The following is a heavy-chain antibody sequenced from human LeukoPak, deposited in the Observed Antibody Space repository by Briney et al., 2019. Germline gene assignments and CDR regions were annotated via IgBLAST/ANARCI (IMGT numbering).Heavy chain of an antibody. CDR3: VSGYCSSTTCYRGAY. D-gene: IGHD2-2*03. V-gene: IGHV3-48*01. J-gene: IGHJ4*02. Sequence: GGSLRLSCAASGFTFSGYSMNWVRQAPGKGLEWVSYISSSSSTIYYADSVKGRFTISRDNAKNSLYLQMHSLRAEDTAVYYCVSGYCSSTTCYRGAYWGQGTLATVSS. CDR2: ISSSSSTI. CDR1: GFTFSGYS.